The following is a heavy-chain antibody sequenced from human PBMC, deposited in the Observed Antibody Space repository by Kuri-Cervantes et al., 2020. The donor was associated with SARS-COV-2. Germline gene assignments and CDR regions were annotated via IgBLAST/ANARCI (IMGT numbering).Heavy chain of an antibody. CDR1: GFTFGDYA. CDR2: IRSKAYGGTT. D-gene: IGHD2-8*01. CDR3: TTEGRVVYCTNGVCYSDY. Sequence: GESLKISCTAAGFTFGDYAMSWVRQAPGKGLEWVGFIRSKAYGGTTEYAASVKGRFTIPRDDSKSIAYLQMNSLKTEDTAVYYCTTEGRVVYCTNGVCYSDYWGQGTLVTVSS. J-gene: IGHJ4*02. V-gene: IGHV3-49*04.